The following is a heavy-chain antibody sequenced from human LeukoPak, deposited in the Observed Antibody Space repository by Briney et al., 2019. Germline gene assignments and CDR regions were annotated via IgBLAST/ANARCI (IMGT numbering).Heavy chain of an antibody. CDR1: GGSITDTNYY. J-gene: IGHJ5*02. CDR3: ARSCGSTSCSDGDWFDP. D-gene: IGHD2-2*01. CDR2: ISYSGST. Sequence: PSETLSLTCTVSGGSITDTNYYWGWIRQPPGKGLEWIASISYSGSTYFNPSLKSRVTISVDTSKSEFSLKLSSMTAADTAVYCCARSCGSTSCSDGDWFDPWGQGTLVTVSS. V-gene: IGHV4-39*01.